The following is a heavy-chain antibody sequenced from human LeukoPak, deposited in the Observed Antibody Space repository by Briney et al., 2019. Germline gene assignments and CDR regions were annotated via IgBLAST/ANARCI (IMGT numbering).Heavy chain of an antibody. CDR1: GFTFSSYG. J-gene: IGHJ4*02. D-gene: IGHD2-2*01. V-gene: IGHV3-30*18. CDR2: ISYDGSNK. Sequence: PGGSLRLSCAAYGFTFSSYGMHWVRQAPGKGLEWVAVISYDGSNKYYADSVKGRFTISRDNSKNTLYLQMNSLRAEDTAVYYCAKESRGDIVVVPAALDYWGQGTLVTVSS. CDR3: AKESRGDIVVVPAALDY.